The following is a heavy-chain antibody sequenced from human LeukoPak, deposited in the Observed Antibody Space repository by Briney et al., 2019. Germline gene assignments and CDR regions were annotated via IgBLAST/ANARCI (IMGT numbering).Heavy chain of an antibody. CDR3: AKRGGTYYFDD. Sequence: QPGGSLRLSCEASGFTFSAYDMTWVRQAPGKGLEWVSGISGSGGSTYYADSVRGRFTISRDNSKNTLYLQMNSLRAEDTAVYYCAKRGGTYYFDDWGQGTLVTVSS. CDR2: ISGSGGST. CDR1: GFTFSAYD. D-gene: IGHD1-7*01. J-gene: IGHJ4*02. V-gene: IGHV3-23*01.